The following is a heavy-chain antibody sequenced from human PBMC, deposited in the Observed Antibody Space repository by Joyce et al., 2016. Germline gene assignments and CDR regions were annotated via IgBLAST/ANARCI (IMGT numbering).Heavy chain of an antibody. CDR1: GFTFSSYW. Sequence: EVQLVESGGGLVQSGGSLRLSCAASGFTFSSYWMHWVRQAPGKGLAWVSRIAGDGSSTAYADSVKGRFTISRDNAKNTLFLQMNSLRAEDTAVYYCARGKTSEDYWGQGTLVTVSS. J-gene: IGHJ4*02. CDR2: IAGDGSST. V-gene: IGHV3-74*01. CDR3: ARGKTSEDY.